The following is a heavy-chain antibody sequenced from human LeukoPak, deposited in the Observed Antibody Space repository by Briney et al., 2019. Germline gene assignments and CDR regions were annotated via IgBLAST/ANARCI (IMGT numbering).Heavy chain of an antibody. CDR2: IIPILGIA. CDR3: ARTDTAMVNSDY. Sequence: ASVKVSCKASGGTFSSYAISWVRQAPGRGLEWMGRIIPILGIANYAQKFQGRVTITADKSTSTAYMELSSLRSEDTAVYYCARTDTAMVNSDYWGQGTLVTVSS. D-gene: IGHD5-18*01. V-gene: IGHV1-69*04. J-gene: IGHJ4*02. CDR1: GGTFSSYA.